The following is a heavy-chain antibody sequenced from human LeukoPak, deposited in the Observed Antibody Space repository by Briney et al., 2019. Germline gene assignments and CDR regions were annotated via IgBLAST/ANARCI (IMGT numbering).Heavy chain of an antibody. J-gene: IGHJ4*02. CDR2: ISSSSDVI. CDR1: GFAFDTYS. Sequence: PGGSLRFSCAASGFAFDTYSMDWVRQAPGKGLEWLSYISSSSDVIYYADSVKGRFTISRDNAKNSLYLQMNSLRAEDTAVYYCTRDPTRRFDYWGQGTLVTVSS. V-gene: IGHV3-48*01. CDR3: TRDPTRRFDY. D-gene: IGHD2-15*01.